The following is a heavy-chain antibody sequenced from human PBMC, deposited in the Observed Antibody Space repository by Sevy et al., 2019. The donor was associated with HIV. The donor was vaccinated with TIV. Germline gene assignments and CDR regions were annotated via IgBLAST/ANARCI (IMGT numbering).Heavy chain of an antibody. Sequence: GGSLRLSCAASGFTFSSYGMHWVRQAPGKGLEWVEVIWYDGSNKYYADSVKGRFTISRDNSKNTLYLQMNSLRADDTAVYYCARDRSLGWFDPWGQGTLVTVSS. J-gene: IGHJ5*02. CDR1: GFTFSSYG. CDR3: ARDRSLGWFDP. V-gene: IGHV3-33*01. CDR2: IWYDGSNK.